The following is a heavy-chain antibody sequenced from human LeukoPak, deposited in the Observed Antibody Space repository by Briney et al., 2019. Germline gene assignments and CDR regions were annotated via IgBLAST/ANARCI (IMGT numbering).Heavy chain of an antibody. Sequence: GRSLRLSCAASGFTVSSYAMHWVRQAPGKGLEWVAVISYDGSNKYYADSVKGRFPISRDNSKNTLYLQMNSLRAEDTAVYYCAREPGGGSLVLRYFDWLPHFDYWGQGTLVTVSS. CDR1: GFTVSSYA. D-gene: IGHD3-9*01. V-gene: IGHV3-30-3*01. J-gene: IGHJ4*02. CDR2: ISYDGSNK. CDR3: AREPGGGSLVLRYFDWLPHFDY.